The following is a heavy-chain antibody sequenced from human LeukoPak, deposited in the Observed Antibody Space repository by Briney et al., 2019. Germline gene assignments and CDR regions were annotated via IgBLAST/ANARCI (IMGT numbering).Heavy chain of an antibody. CDR3: ARDRPFCSSTSCPPSLDY. D-gene: IGHD2-2*01. CDR2: INSDGSNT. V-gene: IGHV3-74*01. J-gene: IGHJ4*02. CDR1: GFTFSTYC. Sequence: GGSLRLSCAASGFTFSTYCMHWVRQAPEKGLVGVSRINSDGSNTDYADSVKGRFTISRDNAKNTLYLQMNSLRAEDTAVYYCARDRPFCSSTSCPPSLDYWGQGTLVTVSS.